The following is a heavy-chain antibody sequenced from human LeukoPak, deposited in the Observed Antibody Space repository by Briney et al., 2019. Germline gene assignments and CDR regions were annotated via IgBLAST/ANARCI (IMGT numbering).Heavy chain of an antibody. D-gene: IGHD6-13*01. CDR1: GFTFSSYG. V-gene: IGHV3-30*18. Sequence: PGGSPRVSCAASGFTFSSYGMHWVRQAPGKGLEWVAVISYDGSNKYYADSVKGRFTISRDNSKNTLYLQMNSLRAEDTAVYYCAKEGHGSSLDYWGQGTLVTVSS. CDR3: AKEGHGSSLDY. J-gene: IGHJ4*02. CDR2: ISYDGSNK.